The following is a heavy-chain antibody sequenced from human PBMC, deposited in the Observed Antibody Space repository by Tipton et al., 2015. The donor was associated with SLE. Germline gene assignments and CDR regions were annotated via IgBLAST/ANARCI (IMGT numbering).Heavy chain of an antibody. D-gene: IGHD3-10*01. Sequence: SLRLSCAASGFTFSNAWMSWVRQAPGKGLEWVAVISYDGSNKYYADSVKGRFTISRDNSKNTLYLQMNSLRAEDTAVYYCAREPVYGSGYYFDYWGQGTLVTVSS. CDR2: ISYDGSNK. CDR1: GFTFSNAW. CDR3: AREPVYGSGYYFDY. J-gene: IGHJ4*02. V-gene: IGHV3-30*03.